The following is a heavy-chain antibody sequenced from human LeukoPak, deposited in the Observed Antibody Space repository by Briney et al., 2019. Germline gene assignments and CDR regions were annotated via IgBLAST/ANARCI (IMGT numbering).Heavy chain of an antibody. Sequence: GGSLRLSCAASGFTSSSYSMDWVRQAPGKGLEWVSSISSSSSYIYYADSVKGRFTISRDNAKNSLYLQMNSLRAEDTAVYYCAREKMATAHDYYFDYWGQGTLVTVSS. V-gene: IGHV3-21*01. J-gene: IGHJ4*02. CDR1: GFTSSSYS. D-gene: IGHD5-24*01. CDR2: ISSSSSYI. CDR3: AREKMATAHDYYFDY.